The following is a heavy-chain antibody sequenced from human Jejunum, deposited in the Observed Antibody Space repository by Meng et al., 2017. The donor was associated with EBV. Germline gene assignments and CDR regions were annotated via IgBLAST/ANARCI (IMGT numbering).Heavy chain of an antibody. CDR3: ARDQGRDYDSSTYYTH. CDR2: IIPIFGRT. J-gene: IGHJ4*02. D-gene: IGHD3-22*01. CDR1: GGTFSSYV. Sequence: QGRLVQSGAEVKKPGSSVKVSCKASGGTFSSYVINWVRQAPGQGLEWMGGIIPIFGRTNYALEFQDRVTITADKFTSTVYMEMSSLKSEDTAVYYCARDQGRDYDSSTYYTHWGRGTLVTVSS. V-gene: IGHV1-69*06.